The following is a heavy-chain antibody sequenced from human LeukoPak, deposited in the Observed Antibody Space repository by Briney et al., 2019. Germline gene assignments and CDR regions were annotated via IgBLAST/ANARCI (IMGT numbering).Heavy chain of an antibody. CDR3: ARGNWNYLSLDY. CDR1: GRSISSGGYY. D-gene: IGHD1-7*01. Sequence: SQTLSLTCTVSGRSISSGGYYWSWIRQPPGKGLEWIGYIYHSGSTYYNPSLKSRVTISVDRSKNQFSLKLSSVTAADTAVYYCARGNWNYLSLDYWGQGTLVTVSS. CDR2: IYHSGST. V-gene: IGHV4-30-2*01. J-gene: IGHJ4*02.